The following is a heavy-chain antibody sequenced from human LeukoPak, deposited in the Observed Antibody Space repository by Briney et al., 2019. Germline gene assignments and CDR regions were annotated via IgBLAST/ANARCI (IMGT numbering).Heavy chain of an antibody. CDR1: GYTFTGYY. CDR3: ARGLRYFDWSMDV. CDR2: INPNSGGT. J-gene: IGHJ6*02. Sequence: ASVKVSCKASGYTFTGYYMHWVRQAPGQGLEWMGWINPNSGGTNYARKFQGRVTMTRDTSISTAYMELSRLRSDDTAVYYCARGLRYFDWSMDVWGQGTTVTVSS. V-gene: IGHV1-2*02. D-gene: IGHD3-9*01.